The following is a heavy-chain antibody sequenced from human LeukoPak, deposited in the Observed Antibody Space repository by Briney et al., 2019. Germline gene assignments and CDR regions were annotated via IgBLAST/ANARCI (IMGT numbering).Heavy chain of an antibody. J-gene: IGHJ4*02. V-gene: IGHV3-7*01. CDR2: IKQDGSEK. Sequence: GGSLRLSCAASGFTFRGYWMSWVRQAPGKGLEWVANIKQDGSEKYYVDSVKGRFTISRDNAKNSLYLQMNSLRTEDTAVYYCAREYRGWWFDYWGQGTLVTVSS. CDR1: GFTFRGYW. CDR3: AREYRGWWFDY. D-gene: IGHD6-19*01.